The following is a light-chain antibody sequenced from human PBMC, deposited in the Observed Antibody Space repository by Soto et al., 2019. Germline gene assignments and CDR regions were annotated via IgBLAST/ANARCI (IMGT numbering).Light chain of an antibody. CDR2: DAS. CDR3: QQRSNWPPIT. Sequence: EIVMTQSPATVSVSPGERATLSCRATQSVSRNLAWYQQKPGQAPRLLIYDASNRATGIPARFSGSGPGTDFTLTISSLEPEDDAVYYCQQRSNWPPITFGQGTRLEIK. V-gene: IGKV3D-11*02. J-gene: IGKJ5*01. CDR1: QSVSRN.